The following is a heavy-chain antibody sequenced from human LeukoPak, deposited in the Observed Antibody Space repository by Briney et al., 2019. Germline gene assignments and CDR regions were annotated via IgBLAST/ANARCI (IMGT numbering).Heavy chain of an antibody. CDR3: ARSTVVIGWAGHQFDY. V-gene: IGHV1-46*01. CDR2: INPSGGST. D-gene: IGHD4-23*01. CDR1: GYTFTSYY. Sequence: ASVKVSCKASGYTFTSYYMHWVRQAPGQGLEWMGIINPSGGSTSYAQKFQGRVTMTRDTSTSTVYMELSSLRSEDTAVYYCARSTVVIGWAGHQFDYWGQGTLVTVSS. J-gene: IGHJ4*02.